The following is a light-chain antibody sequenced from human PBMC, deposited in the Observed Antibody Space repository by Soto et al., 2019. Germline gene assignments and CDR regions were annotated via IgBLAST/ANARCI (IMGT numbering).Light chain of an antibody. CDR2: GNS. CDR3: QSYDSRLSGSV. J-gene: IGLJ3*02. Sequence: QSVLTQPPSVSGAPGQRVTISRTGSSSNIGAGYVYWYQQLPGTAPKLLIYGNSNRPSGVPDRFSGSKSGTSASLAITGLQAEDEADYYCQSYDSRLSGSVFGGGTKLTVL. CDR1: SSNIGAGY. V-gene: IGLV1-40*01.